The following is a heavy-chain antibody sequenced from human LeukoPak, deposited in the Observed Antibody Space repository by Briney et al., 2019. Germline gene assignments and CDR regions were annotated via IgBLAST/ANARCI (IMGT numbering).Heavy chain of an antibody. Sequence: SETLSLTCAVYGGSFSGYYWSWIRQPPGKGLEWIGEINHSGSTNYNPSLKSRVTISVDTCKNQFSLKLSSVTAADTAVYYCARDGSGYDTDYWGQGTLVTVSS. CDR1: GGSFSGYY. V-gene: IGHV4-34*01. CDR3: ARDGSGYDTDY. J-gene: IGHJ4*02. CDR2: INHSGST. D-gene: IGHD5-12*01.